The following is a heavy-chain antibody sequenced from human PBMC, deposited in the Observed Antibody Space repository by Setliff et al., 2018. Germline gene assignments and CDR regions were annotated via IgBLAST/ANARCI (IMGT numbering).Heavy chain of an antibody. J-gene: IGHJ6*02. V-gene: IGHV1-18*01. CDR3: ARVVGDYDYEDYYYYGMDV. Sequence: ASVKVSCKDSGYTFSTYGISWVRQAPGQGLEWMGWISAYNGNTNYAQKLQGRVTMTTDTSTSTAYMELRSLRSDDTAVYYCARVVGDYDYEDYYYYGMDVWGQGTTVTVS. CDR1: GYTFSTYG. CDR2: ISAYNGNT. D-gene: IGHD4-17*01.